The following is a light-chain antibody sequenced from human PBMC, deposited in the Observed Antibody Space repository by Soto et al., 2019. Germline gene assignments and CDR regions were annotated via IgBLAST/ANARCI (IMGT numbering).Light chain of an antibody. J-gene: IGKJ4*01. Sequence: DLQMTQSPSSLSASVGDRVTITCRSSQDISNYLAWYQQKPGKVPKLLIYAASTLKSGVPSRFSGSGSGTDFTLTISSLQPEDVATYYCQKYNNAPLTFGGGTKVEIK. V-gene: IGKV1-27*01. CDR1: QDISNY. CDR3: QKYNNAPLT. CDR2: AAS.